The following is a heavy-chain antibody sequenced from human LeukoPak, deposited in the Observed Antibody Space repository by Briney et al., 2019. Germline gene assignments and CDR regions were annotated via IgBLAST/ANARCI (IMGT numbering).Heavy chain of an antibody. CDR2: IITYNGNT. CDR3: ARWDYYDSRTFDI. J-gene: IGHJ3*02. D-gene: IGHD3-22*01. Sequence: ASVKVSCKASGYTFTSYGINWVRQAPGQGLEWMGWIITYNGNTNYAQKLQGRVTMTTDTSTSTAYMELRSLRSDDTAVYYCARWDYYDSRTFDIWGQGTMVTVS. V-gene: IGHV1-18*01. CDR1: GYTFTSYG.